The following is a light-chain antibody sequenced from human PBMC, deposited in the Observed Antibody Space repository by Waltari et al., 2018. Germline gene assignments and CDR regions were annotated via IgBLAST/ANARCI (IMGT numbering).Light chain of an antibody. CDR2: YDS. Sequence: SYVLPQPSSVSVAPGKTARITCGGSNIGSRTVHWHQQKPGQAPVLVFYYDSDRPSGIPERFSGSNSGNTATLTISRVEVGDEADYCCQVWDSSSDHWVFGGGTKLTVL. CDR3: QVWDSSSDHWV. V-gene: IGLV3-21*04. J-gene: IGLJ3*02. CDR1: NIGSRT.